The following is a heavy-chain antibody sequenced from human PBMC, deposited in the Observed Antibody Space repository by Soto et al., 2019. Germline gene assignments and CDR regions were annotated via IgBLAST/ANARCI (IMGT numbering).Heavy chain of an antibody. CDR1: GFTSSRYA. CDR3: ARVPTSIAAAGSQVDY. CDR2: ISYDGSNK. J-gene: IGHJ4*02. Sequence: WGSLRLSCAASGFTSSRYAMHCVRQAPCKGLEWVAVISYDGSNKYYADYVKGRFTISRDNSKNTLYLQMNSLRAEDTAVYYCARVPTSIAAAGSQVDYWGQGTLVTVSS. D-gene: IGHD6-13*01. V-gene: IGHV3-30-3*01.